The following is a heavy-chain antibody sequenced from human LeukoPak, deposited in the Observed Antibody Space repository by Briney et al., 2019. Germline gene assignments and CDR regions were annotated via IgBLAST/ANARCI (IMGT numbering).Heavy chain of an antibody. CDR1: GFSVRDYA. CDR2: MSYEETYK. J-gene: IGHJ5*02. CDR3: ARDFGVIRRS. D-gene: IGHD3-3*01. V-gene: IGHV3-30-3*01. Sequence: GGSLRLSCAASGFSVRDYAMHWVRQAPGKGLEWVAVMSYEETYKNYAEAVKGRFTISRDDSKNTLFLQMSSLRPEDTAVYYCARDFGVIRRSWGQGTLASVSS.